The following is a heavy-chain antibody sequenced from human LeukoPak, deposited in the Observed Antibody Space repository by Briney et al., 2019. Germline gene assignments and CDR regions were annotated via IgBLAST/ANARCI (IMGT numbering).Heavy chain of an antibody. J-gene: IGHJ6*03. V-gene: IGHV3-7*01. CDR3: ARARYSSSWYVVGDYYYYYYMDV. CDR1: GFTFSSYS. Sequence: GGSLRLSCAASGFTFSSYSMNWVRQAPGKGLEWVANIKQDGSEKYYVDSVKGRFTISRDNAKNSLYLQMNSLRAEDTAVYYCARARYSSSWYVVGDYYYYYYMDVWGKGTTVTVSS. D-gene: IGHD6-13*01. CDR2: IKQDGSEK.